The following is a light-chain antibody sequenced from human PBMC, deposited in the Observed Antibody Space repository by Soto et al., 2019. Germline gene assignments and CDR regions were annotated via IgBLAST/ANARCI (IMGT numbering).Light chain of an antibody. CDR2: AAS. CDR3: QQYYSYPH. CDR1: QGISSY. Sequence: AIRMTQSPSSLSASTGDRVTITCRASQGISSYLAWYQQKPGKAPKLLIYAASTLQSEVPSRFSGSGSGTDFTLTISCLQSEDFATYYCQQYYSYPHFGGGTKVDIK. J-gene: IGKJ4*01. V-gene: IGKV1-8*01.